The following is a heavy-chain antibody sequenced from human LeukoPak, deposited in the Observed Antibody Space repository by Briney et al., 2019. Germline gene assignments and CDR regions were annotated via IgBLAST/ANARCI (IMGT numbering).Heavy chain of an antibody. Sequence: SETLSLTCAVSGGSISSGGYSWSWIRQPPGKGLEWIGYIYHSGSTYYNPSLKSRVTISVDRSKNQFSLKLSSVTAADTAVYYCARTAWGTRFDPWGQGTLVTVSS. J-gene: IGHJ5*02. D-gene: IGHD1-14*01. V-gene: IGHV4-30-2*01. CDR3: ARTAWGTRFDP. CDR2: IYHSGST. CDR1: GGSISSGGYS.